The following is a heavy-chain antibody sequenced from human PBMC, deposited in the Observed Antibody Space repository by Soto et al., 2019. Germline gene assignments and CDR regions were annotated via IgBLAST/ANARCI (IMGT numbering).Heavy chain of an antibody. D-gene: IGHD1-26*01. Sequence: QEQLVESGGDVVQPGRSLTLSCAASGFTFSANAMHWVRQAPGKGLEWVAVIAYDGTIKIYRDSVKGRFTISRDDSKSMLYLQMNSLRPEDTAVYYCARDKIKGAPDYLDSWDQGTLVTVSS. J-gene: IGHJ4*02. CDR2: IAYDGTIK. V-gene: IGHV3-30-3*01. CDR1: GFTFSANA. CDR3: ARDKIKGAPDYLDS.